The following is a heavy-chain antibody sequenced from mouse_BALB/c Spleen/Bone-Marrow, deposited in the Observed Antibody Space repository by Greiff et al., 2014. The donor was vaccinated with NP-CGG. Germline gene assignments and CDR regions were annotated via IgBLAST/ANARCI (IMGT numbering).Heavy chain of an antibody. CDR2: INPSTGYA. Sequence: VQLQQSGPELAKPGASVKMSCKASGYTFTDTWIHWIKQRPGQGLEWIGYINPSTGYAEYNQNFKDKATLTVDKSSSTAYMQLSSLTSEDSAVYYCASDYWGQGTTLTVSS. CDR1: GYTFTDTW. V-gene: IGHV1-7*01. CDR3: ASDY. J-gene: IGHJ2*01.